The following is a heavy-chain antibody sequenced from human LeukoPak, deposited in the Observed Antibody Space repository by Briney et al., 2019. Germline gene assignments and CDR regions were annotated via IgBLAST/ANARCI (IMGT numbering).Heavy chain of an antibody. CDR1: GYIFTNYG. Sequence: ASVKVSCKASGYIFTNYGIAWVRQATGQGLEWMGWMNPNSGNTGYAQKFQGRVTMTRNTSISTAYMELSSLRSEDTAVYYCARVIGEFDIWGQGTMVTVSS. J-gene: IGHJ3*02. CDR3: ARVIGEFDI. CDR2: MNPNSGNT. V-gene: IGHV1-8*02.